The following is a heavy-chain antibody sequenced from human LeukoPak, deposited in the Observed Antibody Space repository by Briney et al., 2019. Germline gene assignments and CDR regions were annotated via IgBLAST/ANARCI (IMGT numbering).Heavy chain of an antibody. V-gene: IGHV3-64*01. J-gene: IGHJ5*02. Sequence: GGSLRLSCVASGFTFSSYAMHWVRQTPGKGLEYVSGINSNGGSTHYANSVKGRFTISRDNSKHTLYLQMGSLRSEDTAVYYCARDGKDYDFWSGYLRNWFDPWGQGTLVTVSS. CDR2: INSNGGST. CDR1: GFTFSSYA. D-gene: IGHD3-3*01. CDR3: ARDGKDYDFWSGYLRNWFDP.